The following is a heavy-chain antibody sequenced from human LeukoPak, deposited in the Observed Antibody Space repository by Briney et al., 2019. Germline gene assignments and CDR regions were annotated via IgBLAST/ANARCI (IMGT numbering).Heavy chain of an antibody. J-gene: IGHJ4*02. CDR2: IYGSGGAS. CDR1: GFTFSTYT. V-gene: IGHV3-23*01. D-gene: IGHD1-14*01. CDR3: AKDLRKDGIWDIDY. Sequence: GGSLRLSCAASGFTFSTYTMNWVRQAPGKGLEWVSGIYGSGGASFYADSVKGRFTISRDNSQNTFLQMDSLRDEDTALYYCAKDLRKDGIWDIDYWGQGTLVTVSS.